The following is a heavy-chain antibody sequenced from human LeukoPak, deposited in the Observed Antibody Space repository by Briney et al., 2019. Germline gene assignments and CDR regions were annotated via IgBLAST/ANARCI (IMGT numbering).Heavy chain of an antibody. CDR2: ISSSSSVI. V-gene: IGHV3-48*01. CDR1: GFTFSSYS. CDR3: ARVSDISVAAYFDY. D-gene: IGHD6-19*01. Sequence: PGGSLRLSCAASGFTFSSYSMNWVRQTPGKGLEWVSYISSSSSVIYYADSVKGRFTISRDNAKNSLYLQMNSLRAEDTALYYCARVSDISVAAYFDYWGQGTLVTVSS. J-gene: IGHJ4*02.